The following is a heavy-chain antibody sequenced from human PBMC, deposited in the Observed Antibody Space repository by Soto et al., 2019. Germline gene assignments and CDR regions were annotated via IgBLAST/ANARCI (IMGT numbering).Heavy chain of an antibody. J-gene: IGHJ6*03. V-gene: IGHV5-51*01. CDR1: GYSFTSYW. CDR3: ARHRGYYDILTGYYEDYYYYMDV. D-gene: IGHD3-9*01. Sequence: PGESLEISCKGSGYSFTSYWIGWVRQMPGKGLEWMGIIYPSDSDTRYSPSFQGQVTISADKSISTAYLQWSSLKASDTAMYYCARHRGYYDILTGYYEDYYYYMDVWGKGTTVTVSS. CDR2: IYPSDSDT.